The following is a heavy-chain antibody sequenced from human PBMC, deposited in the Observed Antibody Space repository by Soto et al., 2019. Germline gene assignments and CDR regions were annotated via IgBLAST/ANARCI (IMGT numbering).Heavy chain of an antibody. CDR3: ARRYGTVFDF. Sequence: QVQLQESGPGLVKPSETLSLTCTVSGGSISSYYWSWIRQPPGKGLEWIGYIYYSGSTNYNPSLKSRVTISVETSKNQFPLKLSSVTAADTAVYYCARRYGTVFDFWGQGTLVTVSS. CDR2: IYYSGST. V-gene: IGHV4-59*01. D-gene: IGHD6-13*01. J-gene: IGHJ4*02. CDR1: GGSISSYY.